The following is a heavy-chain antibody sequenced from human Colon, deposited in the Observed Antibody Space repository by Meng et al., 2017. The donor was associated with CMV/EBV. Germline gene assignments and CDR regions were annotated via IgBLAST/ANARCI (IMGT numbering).Heavy chain of an antibody. J-gene: IGHJ4*02. CDR1: GFTFSSYA. CDR2: ISYDGSNK. Sequence: LSLTCAASGFTFSSYAMHWVRQAPGKGLEWVAVISYDGSNKYYADSVKGRFTISRDNSKNTLYLQMNSLRAEDTAVYYCAGVLRGYWGQGTLVTVSS. V-gene: IGHV3-30*04. CDR3: AGVLRGY.